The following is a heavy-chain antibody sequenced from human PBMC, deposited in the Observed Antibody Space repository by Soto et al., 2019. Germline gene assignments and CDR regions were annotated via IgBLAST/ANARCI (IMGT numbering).Heavy chain of an antibody. V-gene: IGHV4-34*01. D-gene: IGHD4-4*01. CDR2: INHSGST. J-gene: IGHJ6*02. CDR3: ARGYSNFYYYYGMDV. Sequence: KPSETLSLTCAVYGGSFSGYYWSWIRQPPGKGLEWIGEINHSGSTNYNPSLKSRVTISVDTSKNQFSLKLSSVTAADTAVYYCARGYSNFYYYYGMDVWGQGTTVTVSS. CDR1: GGSFSGYY.